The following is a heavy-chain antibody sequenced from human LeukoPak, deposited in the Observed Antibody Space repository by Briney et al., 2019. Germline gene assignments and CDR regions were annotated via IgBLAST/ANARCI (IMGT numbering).Heavy chain of an antibody. CDR3: ARDTRGRWELEPDY. J-gene: IGHJ4*02. D-gene: IGHD1-26*01. CDR2: ISAYNGNT. V-gene: IGHV1-18*01. Sequence: ASVRVSCKASGYIFTDYGITWVRQAPGQGLEWMGWISAYNGNTNYAQKFQGRFTMTTDTSTTTAYMELRSLRFDDTAVYYCARDTRGRWELEPDYWGQGTLVTVSS. CDR1: GYIFTDYG.